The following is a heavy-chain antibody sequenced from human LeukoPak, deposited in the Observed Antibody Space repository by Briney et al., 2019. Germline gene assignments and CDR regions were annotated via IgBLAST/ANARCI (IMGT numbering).Heavy chain of an antibody. CDR2: IYHSGST. Sequence: PSQTLSLTCAVSGGSISSGGYSWSWIRQPPGKGLEWIGYIYHSGSTYYNPSLKSRVTISVDRSKNQFSLKLSSVTAADTAVYYCASRYCSGGSCPDYWGQGTLVTVSS. V-gene: IGHV4-30-2*01. CDR1: GGSISSGGYS. CDR3: ASRYCSGGSCPDY. J-gene: IGHJ4*02. D-gene: IGHD2-15*01.